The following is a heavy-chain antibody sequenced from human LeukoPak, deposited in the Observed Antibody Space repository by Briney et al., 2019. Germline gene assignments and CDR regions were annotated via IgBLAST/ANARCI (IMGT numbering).Heavy chain of an antibody. CDR3: ARDHGRGQLDY. CDR2: IKQDGRDK. J-gene: IGHJ4*02. Sequence: GGSLRLSCAASGFSFNREWMSWVRQAPGKGLEWVANIKQDGRDKNYVDSVKGRFTISRDNAKNSLYLQMDSLRVEDTAVYYCARDHGRGQLDYWGQGTLVTVSS. V-gene: IGHV3-7*05. CDR1: GFSFNREW. D-gene: IGHD1-26*01.